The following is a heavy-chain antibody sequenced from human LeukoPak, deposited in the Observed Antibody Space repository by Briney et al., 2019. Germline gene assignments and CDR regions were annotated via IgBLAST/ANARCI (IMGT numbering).Heavy chain of an antibody. CDR2: ISGYNGDT. CDR3: ASSPMVRGVTDLPFDY. J-gene: IGHJ4*02. Sequence: ASVKVSCTASGYTFTTYGIIWVRQAPGQGLEWLGWISGYNGDTNYAQKLQGRVTMTTDTSASTAYMELRSLRSDDTAVYYCASSPMVRGVTDLPFDYWGQGTLVTVSS. D-gene: IGHD3-10*01. CDR1: GYTFTTYG. V-gene: IGHV1-18*01.